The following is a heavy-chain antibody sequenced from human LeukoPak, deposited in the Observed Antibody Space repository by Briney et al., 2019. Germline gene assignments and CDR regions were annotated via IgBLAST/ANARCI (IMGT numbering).Heavy chain of an antibody. CDR3: TTDTWYSAGH. J-gene: IGHJ4*02. V-gene: IGHV3-20*04. D-gene: IGHD2-15*01. Sequence: PGGSLRLSCAASGFTFDDYGMSWVRQAPGKGLEWVSGINWNGGSTGYADSMKGRFTISRDNAKNSLFLQMNSLRAEDTAIYYCTTDTWYSAGHWGQGTLVTVSS. CDR1: GFTFDDYG. CDR2: INWNGGST.